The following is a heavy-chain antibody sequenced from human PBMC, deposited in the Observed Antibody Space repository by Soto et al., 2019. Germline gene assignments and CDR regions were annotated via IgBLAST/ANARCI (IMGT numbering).Heavy chain of an antibody. V-gene: IGHV3-30-3*01. CDR2: ISYDGSNK. D-gene: IGHD3-3*01. CDR1: GFTFSSYA. J-gene: IGHJ4*02. Sequence: PGGSLRLSCAASGFTFSSYAMHWVRQAPGKGLEWVAVISYDGSNKYYADSVKGRFTISRDNSKNTLYLQMNSLRAEDTAVYYCARDAAGDITIFGVVIYWGQGTLVTVSS. CDR3: ARDAAGDITIFGVVIY.